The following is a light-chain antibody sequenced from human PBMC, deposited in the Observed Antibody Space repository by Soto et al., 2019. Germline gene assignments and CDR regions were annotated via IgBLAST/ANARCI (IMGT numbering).Light chain of an antibody. CDR2: DVI. CDR3: SSYTSSSTVVV. V-gene: IGLV2-14*01. CDR1: SSDVGGYNY. J-gene: IGLJ3*02. Sequence: QSVLTQPASVSESPGQSITISCTGTSSDVGGYNYVSWYQQHPGEAPKLMIYDVINRPSGVSNRFSGSKSGNTASLTISGLQAEDEADYYCSSYTSSSTVVVFGGGTKLTVL.